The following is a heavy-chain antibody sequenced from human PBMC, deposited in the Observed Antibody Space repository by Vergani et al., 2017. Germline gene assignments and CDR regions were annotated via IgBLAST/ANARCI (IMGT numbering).Heavy chain of an antibody. Sequence: QLQLQESGPGLVKPSETLSLTCTVSGGSISSSSYYWGWIRQPPGKGLEWIGSIYYSGSTYYNPSLKGRVTISVDTSKNQFSLKLSSVTASDTAMYYCARERRWLQLLGYVDYWGQGTLVTVSS. V-gene: IGHV4-39*07. J-gene: IGHJ4*02. D-gene: IGHD5-24*01. CDR2: IYYSGST. CDR3: ARERRWLQLLGYVDY. CDR1: GGSISSSSYY.